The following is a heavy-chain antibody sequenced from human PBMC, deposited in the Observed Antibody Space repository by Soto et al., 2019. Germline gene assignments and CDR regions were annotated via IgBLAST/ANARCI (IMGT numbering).Heavy chain of an antibody. V-gene: IGHV1-18*01. D-gene: IGHD5-12*01. CDR2: ISGYNGNT. CDR3: ARSLRVATYFDY. Sequence: APGAVSRRTSCYTFTISGSSCVRQAPGQGLEWLGWISGYNGNTNYAQKVQGRITLTRDTSTSAAYMELRSLRSDDTAVYYCARSLRVATYFDYWGQGTLVTVSS. CDR1: CYTFTISG. J-gene: IGHJ4*02.